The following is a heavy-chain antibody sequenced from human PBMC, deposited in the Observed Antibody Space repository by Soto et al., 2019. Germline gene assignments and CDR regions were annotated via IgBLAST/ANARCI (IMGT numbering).Heavy chain of an antibody. Sequence: QVQLVESGGGVVQPGRSLRLSCAASGFTFSSYAMHWVRQAPGKGLEWVAVISYDGSNKYYADSVKGRFTISSDNSKNTLYLQMNSLRAEDTAVYYCARDVEMATIEIDYSGQGTLVTVAA. D-gene: IGHD5-12*01. CDR2: ISYDGSNK. V-gene: IGHV3-30-3*01. J-gene: IGHJ4*02. CDR3: ARDVEMATIEIDY. CDR1: GFTFSSYA.